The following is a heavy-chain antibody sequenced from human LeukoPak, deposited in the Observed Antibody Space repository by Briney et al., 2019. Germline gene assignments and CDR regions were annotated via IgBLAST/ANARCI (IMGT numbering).Heavy chain of an antibody. V-gene: IGHV6-1*01. Sequence: SQTLSLICAISGDSFSSNSAAWHWLRQSPSRGLEWLGRTYYRSKWYNDYAVSVKSLITINPDTSKNQFSLQLNSVTPEDTAVYYCAREPGGSGWYFYCFDYWGQGTLVTVSS. D-gene: IGHD6-19*01. J-gene: IGHJ4*02. CDR3: AREPGGSGWYFYCFDY. CDR1: GDSFSSNSAA. CDR2: TYYRSKWYN.